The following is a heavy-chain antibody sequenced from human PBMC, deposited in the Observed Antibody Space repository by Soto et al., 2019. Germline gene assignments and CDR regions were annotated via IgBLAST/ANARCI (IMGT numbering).Heavy chain of an antibody. CDR2: IYPGDSDT. V-gene: IGHV5-51*01. CDR1: GYSFTSYW. Sequence: PGESLKISCKGSGYSFTSYWIGWVRQMPGKGLEWMGIIYPGDSDTRYSPSFQGQVTISADKSISTAYLQWSSLKASDTAMYYCARKESDFWSGHLPPAAAWFDPWGQGPLVTVSS. D-gene: IGHD3-3*01. CDR3: ARKESDFWSGHLPPAAAWFDP. J-gene: IGHJ5*02.